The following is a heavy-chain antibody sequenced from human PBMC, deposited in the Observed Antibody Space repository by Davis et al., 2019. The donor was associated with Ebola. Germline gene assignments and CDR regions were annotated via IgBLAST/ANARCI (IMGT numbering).Heavy chain of an antibody. V-gene: IGHV1-69*01. CDR1: GFTFSSYA. D-gene: IGHD3-10*01. J-gene: IGHJ6*02. CDR3: ASGLSGITMVQGDYYYYGMDV. Sequence: KISCAASGFTFSSYAISWVRQAPGQGLEWMGGIIPIFGTANYAQKFQGRVTITADESTSTAYMELSSLRSEDTAVYYCASGLSGITMVQGDYYYYGMDVWGQGTTVTVSS. CDR2: IIPIFGTA.